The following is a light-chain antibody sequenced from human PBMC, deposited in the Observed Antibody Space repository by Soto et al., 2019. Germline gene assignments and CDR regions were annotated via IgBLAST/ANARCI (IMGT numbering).Light chain of an antibody. CDR2: DVS. J-gene: IGLJ1*01. V-gene: IGLV2-14*01. Sequence: QSALTQPASVSGSPGQSITISCTGTTSDVGGYNYVSWYQQHPGKAPKLMIYDVSNRPSGVSNRFSGSKSGNTASLTISGLQAEDEADYYCSSYTSSSLYVFGTGTKVPVL. CDR3: SSYTSSSLYV. CDR1: TSDVGGYNY.